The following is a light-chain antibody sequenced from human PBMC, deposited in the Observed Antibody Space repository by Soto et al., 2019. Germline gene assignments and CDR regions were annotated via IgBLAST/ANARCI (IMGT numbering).Light chain of an antibody. V-gene: IGLV1-40*01. J-gene: IGLJ2*01. Sequence: QSVLTQPPSVSGAPGQRVTISCTGSSSNIGAGYDVHWYQQLPGTAPKLLIYGNSNRPSGVPDRFSGSKSGTSASLAITGLQAEHEADYYCQSYDSSLSAPGLVFGGGTKLTVL. CDR2: GNS. CDR3: QSYDSSLSAPGLV. CDR1: SSNIGAGYD.